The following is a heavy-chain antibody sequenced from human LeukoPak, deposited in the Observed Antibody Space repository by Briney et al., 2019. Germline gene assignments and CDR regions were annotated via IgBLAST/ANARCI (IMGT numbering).Heavy chain of an antibody. CDR3: ARAYSSSWYVAYYYYMDV. V-gene: IGHV3-11*04. CDR2: ISRSGDSI. Sequence: PGGSLRLSCAASGFTFSNYYMGWIRQAPGKGLEWVSYISRSGDSIHYADSVKGRFTISRDNAKNFLFLEMNSLTAEDTAVYYCARAYSSSWYVAYYYYMDVWGKGTTVTVSS. J-gene: IGHJ6*03. D-gene: IGHD6-13*01. CDR1: GFTFSNYY.